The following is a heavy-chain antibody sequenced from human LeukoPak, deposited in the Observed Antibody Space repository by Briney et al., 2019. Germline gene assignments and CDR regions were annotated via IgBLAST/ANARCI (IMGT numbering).Heavy chain of an antibody. J-gene: IGHJ3*02. CDR2: IYPGDSDT. CDR3: ARHQTVDAFDI. V-gene: IGHV5-51*01. CDR1: GYSFTSYW. Sequence: GESLKISCKGSGYSFTSYWIGWVRQMPGKGLEWMGIIYPGDSDTRYSPAFQGQVTMSADKSISTAYLQWSSLEASDTAMYYCARHQTVDAFDIWGQGTMVTVSS.